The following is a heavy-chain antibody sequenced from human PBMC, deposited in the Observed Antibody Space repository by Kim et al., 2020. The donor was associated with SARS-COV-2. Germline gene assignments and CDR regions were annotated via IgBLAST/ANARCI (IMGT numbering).Heavy chain of an antibody. J-gene: IGHJ6*02. Sequence: SVKGRFTISRDNAKNSLYLQMNSLRAEDTSVYYCARDREPDYYYYYGMDVWGQGTTVTVSS. CDR3: ARDREPDYYYYYGMDV. V-gene: IGHV3-11*06. D-gene: IGHD1-26*01.